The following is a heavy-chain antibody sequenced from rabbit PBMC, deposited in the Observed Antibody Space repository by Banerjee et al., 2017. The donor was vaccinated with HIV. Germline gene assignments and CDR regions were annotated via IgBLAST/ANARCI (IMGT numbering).Heavy chain of an antibody. CDR3: ARSHSSGWGGYNL. J-gene: IGHJ4*01. D-gene: IGHD4-1*01. Sequence: QEQVEESGGDLVKPEGSLTLTCTASGFSFSSSYWICWVRQAPGKGLEWIACIDAGSSGSTYYASWAKGRFTISKTSSTTVTLQMTSLTAADTATYFCARSHSSGWGGYNLWGPGTLVTVS. CDR1: GFSFSSSYW. CDR2: IDAGSSGST. V-gene: IGHV1S45*01.